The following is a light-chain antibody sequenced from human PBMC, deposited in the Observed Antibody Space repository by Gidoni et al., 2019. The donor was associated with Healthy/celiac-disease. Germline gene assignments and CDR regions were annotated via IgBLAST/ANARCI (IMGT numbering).Light chain of an antibody. Sequence: DIQMTQSPSSLSASVGDRVTITCRASQSISSYLNWYQQKPGKAPKLLIYAASSLQSGVPSRFSCSGSGTDFTLTISSLQPVDFATYYCQQSYSTPPTFXXXTKVEIK. V-gene: IGKV1-39*01. CDR3: QQSYSTPPT. J-gene: IGKJ1*01. CDR1: QSISSY. CDR2: AAS.